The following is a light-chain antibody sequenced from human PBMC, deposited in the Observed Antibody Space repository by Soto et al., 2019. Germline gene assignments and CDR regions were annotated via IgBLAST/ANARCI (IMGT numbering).Light chain of an antibody. Sequence: DIQMTQSPSSLSASVGDRVTITCRASQSISSYLNWYQQKPGKAPKFLIYAASSLQSGVPSRFSGSGSGTDFTLTISSLQPEDFATYYCQQSYRTPRTFGQGTKVKIK. V-gene: IGKV1-39*01. J-gene: IGKJ1*01. CDR3: QQSYRTPRT. CDR2: AAS. CDR1: QSISSY.